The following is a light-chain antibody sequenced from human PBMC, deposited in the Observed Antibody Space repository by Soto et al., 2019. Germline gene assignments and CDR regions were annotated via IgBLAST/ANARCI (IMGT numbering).Light chain of an antibody. CDR3: HQRNT. CDR2: DTS. CDR1: QSVSTY. V-gene: IGKV3-11*01. Sequence: VLTQSPVTLSLSPGDRATLSCRASQSVSTYLAWYRQKPGQPPRLLIYDTSNRATGVPPRFSGSRSGTDFTLTISSVEPEDFALYFCHQRNTFGQGTRLEN. J-gene: IGKJ5*01.